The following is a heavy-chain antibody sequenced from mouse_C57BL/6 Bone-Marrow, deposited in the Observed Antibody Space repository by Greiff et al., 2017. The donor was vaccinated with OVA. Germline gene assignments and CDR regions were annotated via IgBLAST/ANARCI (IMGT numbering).Heavy chain of an antibody. CDR1: GFNIKDDY. CDR3: TTEGYSNYGAWFAY. J-gene: IGHJ3*01. CDR2: IDPENGDT. D-gene: IGHD2-5*01. V-gene: IGHV14-4*01. Sequence: EVQLQQSGAELVRPGASVQLSCTASGFNIKDDYMHWVKQRPEQGLEWIGWIDPENGDTEYASKFQGKATITADTSSNTAYLQLSSLTSEDTAVYYCTTEGYSNYGAWFAYWGQGTLVTVSA.